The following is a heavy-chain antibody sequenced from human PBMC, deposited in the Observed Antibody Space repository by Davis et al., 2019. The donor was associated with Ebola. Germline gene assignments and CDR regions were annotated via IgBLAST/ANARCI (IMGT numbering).Heavy chain of an antibody. D-gene: IGHD3-10*01. CDR1: GGSISSYY. V-gene: IGHV4-59*12. Sequence: SETLSLTCTVSGGSISSYYWSWIRQPPGKGLEWIGYIYYSGSTNYNPSLWGRVTISLDTSKIQFSLKLTSVTAADTAVYYCARGGKYGSGSSYWFFDLWGRGTLVTVSS. CDR3: ARGGKYGSGSSYWFFDL. CDR2: IYYSGST. J-gene: IGHJ2*01.